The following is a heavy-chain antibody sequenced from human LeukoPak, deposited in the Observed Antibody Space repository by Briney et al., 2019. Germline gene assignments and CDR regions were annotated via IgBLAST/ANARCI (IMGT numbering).Heavy chain of an antibody. CDR2: ITPMFGTA. CDR3: ARDSSEFRSLIFH. CDR1: GYTFTSYD. Sequence: GASVKVSCKASGYTFTSYDINWVRQAPGQGLEWMGGITPMFGTAKCAQKFQGRVTITADESTSTAYMELSSLGSGDTAVYYCARDSSEFRSLIFHWGQGTLVTVSS. D-gene: IGHD3-9*01. V-gene: IGHV1-69*13. J-gene: IGHJ1*01.